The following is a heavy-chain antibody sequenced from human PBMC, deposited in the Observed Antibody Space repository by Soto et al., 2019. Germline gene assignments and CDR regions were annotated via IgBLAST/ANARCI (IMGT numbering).Heavy chain of an antibody. CDR1: GFPFSSCA. CDR3: AKLLGTTLHWFDP. Sequence: LSRAGSGFPFSSCAMSWVRRAPGKGLEWVSAISGSGGSTYYADSVKGRFTISRDNSKNTLYLQMNSLRAEDTAVYYWAKLLGTTLHWFDPWGQGTLVTVSS. J-gene: IGHJ5*02. CDR2: ISGSGGST. V-gene: IGHV3-23*01. D-gene: IGHD1-7*01.